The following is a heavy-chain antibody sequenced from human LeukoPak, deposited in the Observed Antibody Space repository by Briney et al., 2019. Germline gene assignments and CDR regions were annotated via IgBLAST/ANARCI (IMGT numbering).Heavy chain of an antibody. V-gene: IGHV1-8*02. CDR3: ARATPGGLHGYSFDY. Sequence: ASVKVSCKASGYTFKNYDINWVRQATGQGLEWMGWMNPNSGNTGFAQKFQDRVSMTRDTSINTAYMELTSLRSGDTAVYYCARATPGGLHGYSFDYWGQGTVVSVYS. CDR1: GYTFKNYD. D-gene: IGHD5-24*01. CDR2: MNPNSGNT. J-gene: IGHJ4*02.